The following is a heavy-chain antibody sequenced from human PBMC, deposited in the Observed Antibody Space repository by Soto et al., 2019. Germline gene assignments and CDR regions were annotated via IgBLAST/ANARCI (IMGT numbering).Heavy chain of an antibody. CDR2: ISPSSGNT. Sequence: QVQLVQSGAEVKKPGASVTVSCQASGYTFTNYEINWVRQAPGQGLEWLGWISPSSGNTGYPQKFQGRLSTTRNNSMNTAYMDLSSLTSDDTAVYYCARGFQFFGLVKKTDPWGQGTLVIVSS. CDR1: GYTFTNYE. V-gene: IGHV1-8*01. J-gene: IGHJ5*02. CDR3: ARGFQFFGLVKKTDP. D-gene: IGHD3-3*01.